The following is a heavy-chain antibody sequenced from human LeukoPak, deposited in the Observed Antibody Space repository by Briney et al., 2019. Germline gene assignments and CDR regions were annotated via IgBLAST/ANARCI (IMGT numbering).Heavy chain of an antibody. J-gene: IGHJ4*02. Sequence: PGGSLRLSCAASGFDFTIFTMGWVRQAPGKGLEWVSSISSGSSYLYQADSVKGRFTISRDNAINSLFLQLHSLGVDDMAVYYCVREGYCSSANCHFDYWGQGTLVTVSS. CDR1: GFDFTIFT. D-gene: IGHD2-2*01. CDR3: VREGYCSSANCHFDY. V-gene: IGHV3-21*06. CDR2: ISSGSSYL.